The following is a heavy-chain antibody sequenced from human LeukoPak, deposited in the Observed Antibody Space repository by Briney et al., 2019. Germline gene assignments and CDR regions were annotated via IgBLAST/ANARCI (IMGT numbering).Heavy chain of an antibody. CDR1: GFTFSNSA. Sequence: QPGGSLRLSCAASGFTFSNSAMSWVRQAPGKGLEWVSTLSGSGITTYYADSVKGRFTISRDNSKNTLYLQMNSLRAEDTAVYYCARQGASKDNERFLEWLLYYYFDYWGQGTLVTVSS. J-gene: IGHJ4*02. V-gene: IGHV3-23*01. CDR2: LSGSGITT. D-gene: IGHD3-3*01. CDR3: ARQGASKDNERFLEWLLYYYFDY.